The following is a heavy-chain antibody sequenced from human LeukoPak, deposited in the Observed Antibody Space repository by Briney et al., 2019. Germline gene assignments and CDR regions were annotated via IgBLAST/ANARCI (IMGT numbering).Heavy chain of an antibody. CDR3: ATAGSRILPSAPFDY. CDR2: IKQDGSDK. Sequence: GGSLRLSCAASGFTFSSYWMSWVRQAPGKGLEWVANIKQDGSDKYYVDSVKGRFTVSRDNARNSLYLQMNSLRAEDTAVYYCATAGSRILPSAPFDYWGQGTLVTVSS. D-gene: IGHD2/OR15-2a*01. J-gene: IGHJ4*02. CDR1: GFTFSSYW. V-gene: IGHV3-7*01.